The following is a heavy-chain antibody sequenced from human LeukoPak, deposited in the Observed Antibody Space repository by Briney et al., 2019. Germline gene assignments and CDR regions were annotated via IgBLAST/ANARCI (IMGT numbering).Heavy chain of an antibody. Sequence: SETLSLTCTVSGGSISSSSYYWGWIRQPPGKGLEWIGSIYYSGSTYYNPSLKSRVTISVDTSKNQFSLKLSSVTAADTAVYYCARDRGRALRPFDPWGQGTLVTVSS. D-gene: IGHD1-26*01. J-gene: IGHJ5*02. CDR2: IYYSGST. CDR3: ARDRGRALRPFDP. V-gene: IGHV4-39*07. CDR1: GGSISSSSYY.